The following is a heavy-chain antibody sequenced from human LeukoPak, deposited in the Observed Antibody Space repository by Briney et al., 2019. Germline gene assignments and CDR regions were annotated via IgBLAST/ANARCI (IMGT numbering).Heavy chain of an antibody. D-gene: IGHD3-22*01. CDR2: INSDGSST. J-gene: IGHJ5*02. Sequence: GGSLRLSCAASGFTFSSYSMNWVRQAPGKGLVWVSRINSDGSSTSYADSVKGRFTISRDNAKNTLYLQMNSLRAEDTAVYYCAREIEYDSSGYYSLNWFDPWGQGTLVTVSS. CDR3: AREIEYDSSGYYSLNWFDP. CDR1: GFTFSSYS. V-gene: IGHV3-74*01.